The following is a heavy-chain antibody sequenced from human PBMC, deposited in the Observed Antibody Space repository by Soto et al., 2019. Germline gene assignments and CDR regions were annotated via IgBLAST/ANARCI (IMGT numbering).Heavy chain of an antibody. Sequence: QVQLQESGPGLVKPSQTLSLTCSVSGDSISSGGYYWSWIRQLPGQGLEWIGYISYSGSTYSNPSRKSPITISVCTSKNQFSLKLSSVTAADTAVYYCARLYFHNRSGYSLTPWDTYHFDQWGQGTLVTVSS. V-gene: IGHV4-31*01. CDR1: GDSISSGGYY. CDR3: ARLYFHNRSGYSLTPWDTYHFDQ. J-gene: IGHJ4*02. CDR2: ISYSGST. D-gene: IGHD3-22*01.